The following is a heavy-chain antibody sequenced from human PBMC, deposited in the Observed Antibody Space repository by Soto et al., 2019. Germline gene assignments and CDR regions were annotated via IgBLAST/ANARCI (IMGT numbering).Heavy chain of an antibody. D-gene: IGHD1-1*01. CDR2: ISGGGGI. V-gene: IGHV3-23*01. J-gene: IGHJ6*02. Sequence: LRLSCAASGFTFSNYAMSWVRQAPGKGLEWVSTISGGGGIYYADSVKGRFTISRDNSKNTLYLQMNSLRAEDTAVYYCAKVLCLEGLCYSYYGLDVWGQGXTVTVYS. CDR1: GFTFSNYA. CDR3: AKVLCLEGLCYSYYGLDV.